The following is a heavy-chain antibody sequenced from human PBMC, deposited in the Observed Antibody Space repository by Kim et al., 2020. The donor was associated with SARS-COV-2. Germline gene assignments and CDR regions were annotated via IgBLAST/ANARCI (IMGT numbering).Heavy chain of an antibody. CDR2: ITGRDDST. CDR1: GFSFSSSS. CDR3: AKLISN. D-gene: IGHD2-8*01. J-gene: IGHJ4*02. V-gene: IGHV3-23*01. Sequence: GGSLRLSCAASGFSFSSSSMSWVRRAPGKGLEWVSTITGRDDSTFYADSVKGRFTISRDNSKNMLFLQINSLRPEDTAVYYCAKLISNWGQGILVTVSS.